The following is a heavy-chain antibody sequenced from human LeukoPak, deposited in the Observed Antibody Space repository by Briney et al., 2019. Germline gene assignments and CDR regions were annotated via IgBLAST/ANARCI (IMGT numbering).Heavy chain of an antibody. CDR3: ARDPVEQPYWFFDL. D-gene: IGHD1/OR15-1a*01. J-gene: IGHJ2*01. V-gene: IGHV4-59*01. CDR1: GDSISGSY. CDR2: VSDSGST. Sequence: SETLSLTCSLSGDSISGSYWNWIRQPPGKALEWIGYVSDSGSTNYNPSLKSRVTISVDTSKNQFSLKLSSMTAADTAVYYCARDPVEQPYWFFDLWGRGTLVTVSS.